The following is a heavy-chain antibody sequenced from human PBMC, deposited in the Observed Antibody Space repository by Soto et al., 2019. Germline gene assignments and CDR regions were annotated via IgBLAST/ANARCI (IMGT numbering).Heavy chain of an antibody. CDR1: GGSISSYY. CDR3: ARDLWFGTNWFDP. Sequence: PSETLSLTCTVSGGSISSYYWSWIRQPPGKGLEWIGYIYYSGSTNYNPSLKSRVTISVDTSKNQFSLKLSSVTAADTAVYYCARDLWFGTNWFDPWGQGTLVTVSS. J-gene: IGHJ5*02. V-gene: IGHV4-59*01. D-gene: IGHD3-10*01. CDR2: IYYSGST.